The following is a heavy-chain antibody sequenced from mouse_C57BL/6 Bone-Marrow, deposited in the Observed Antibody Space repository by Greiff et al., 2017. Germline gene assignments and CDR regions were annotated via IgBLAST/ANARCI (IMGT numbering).Heavy chain of an antibody. CDR2: INYDGSST. D-gene: IGHD2-5*01. V-gene: IGHV5-16*01. CDR3: ARDRAYYSNLGYFDV. CDR1: GFTFSDYY. J-gene: IGHJ1*03. Sequence: EVHLVESEGGLVQPGSSMKLSCTASGFTFSDYYMAWVRQVPEKGLEWVANINYDGSSTYYLDSLKSRFIISRDNAKNILYLQMSSLKSEDTATYYCARDRAYYSNLGYFDVWGTGTTVTVSS.